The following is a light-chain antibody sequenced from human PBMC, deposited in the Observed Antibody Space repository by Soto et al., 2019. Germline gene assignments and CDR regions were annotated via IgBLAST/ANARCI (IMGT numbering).Light chain of an antibody. V-gene: IGKV3-11*01. CDR3: QQRSNWSPYT. CDR1: QSVSSY. J-gene: IGKJ4*02. CDR2: DAS. Sequence: EVVSTQSPATLSLPPRERATLSCRASQSVSSYLAWYQQKPGQAPRLLIYDASNRATGIPARFSGSGSGTDFTLTITSLEPEDFAVYYCQQRSNWSPYTF.